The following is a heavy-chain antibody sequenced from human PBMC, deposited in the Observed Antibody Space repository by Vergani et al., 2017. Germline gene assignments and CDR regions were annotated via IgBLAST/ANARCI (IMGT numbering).Heavy chain of an antibody. CDR1: GFTFNHYA. V-gene: IGHV3-23*01. CDR3: AKAKPRNSGYDYLYYNHAMDV. D-gene: IGHD5-12*01. CDR2: ISGSGCST. J-gene: IGHJ6*04. Sequence: EVQLLESGGDLVQPGGSLRLSCAASGFTFNHYAMNWVRQAPGKGLEWVSGISGSGCSTYYAGSVKGRFTISRDSSKNTLYLQMNNLSAGDTAVYYCAKAKPRNSGYDYLYYNHAMDVWAKGTSFTVSS.